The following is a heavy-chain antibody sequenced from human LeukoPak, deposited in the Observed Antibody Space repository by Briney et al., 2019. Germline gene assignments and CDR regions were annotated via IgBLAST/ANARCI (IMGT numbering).Heavy chain of an antibody. D-gene: IGHD6-19*01. CDR2: IYPGDSDT. V-gene: IGHV5-51*01. CDR1: GYSFTSYW. Sequence: GESLKISCKGSGYSFTSYWIGWVRQMPGKGLEWMGIIYPGDSDTRYSPSFEGQVTFSVDRFVSTAYLHWSSLKASDTAMYYCARQGELGVAGYDYWGQGTRVTVSS. J-gene: IGHJ4*02. CDR3: ARQGELGVAGYDY.